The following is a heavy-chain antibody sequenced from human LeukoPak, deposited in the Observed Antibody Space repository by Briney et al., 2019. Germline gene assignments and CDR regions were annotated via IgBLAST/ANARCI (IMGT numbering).Heavy chain of an antibody. D-gene: IGHD3/OR15-3a*01. CDR2: IYYSGST. Sequence: SETLSLTCTVSGGSIGSYYWSWIRQPPGKGLEWIGYIYYSGSTNYNPSLKSRVTISVDTSKNQFSLKLSSVTAADTAVYYCARDGLNWFDPWGQGTLVTVSS. CDR1: GGSIGSYY. J-gene: IGHJ5*02. CDR3: ARDGLNWFDP. V-gene: IGHV4-59*01.